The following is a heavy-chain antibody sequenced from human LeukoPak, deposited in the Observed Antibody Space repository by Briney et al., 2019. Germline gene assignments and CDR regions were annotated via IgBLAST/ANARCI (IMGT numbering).Heavy chain of an antibody. Sequence: GGSLRLSCAASGFTFSSYNMNWVRQAPGKGLEWVSSISSSSSYIYYADSVKGRFTISRDNAKNSLYLQMNSLRAEDTAVYYCARVSGLGYCSGGSCLEVDYWGQGTLVTVSS. CDR2: ISSSSSYI. CDR3: ARVSGLGYCSGGSCLEVDY. J-gene: IGHJ4*02. CDR1: GFTFSSYN. D-gene: IGHD2-15*01. V-gene: IGHV3-21*01.